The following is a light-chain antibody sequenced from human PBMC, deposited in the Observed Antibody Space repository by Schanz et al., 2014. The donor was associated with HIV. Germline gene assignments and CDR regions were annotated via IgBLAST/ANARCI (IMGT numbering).Light chain of an antibody. CDR3: CSYAGSYTSLYV. J-gene: IGLJ1*01. Sequence: QSALTQPASVSGSPGQSITISCTGTSSDVGSYNLVSWYQQYPGKAPKLMIYEVSKRPSGVPDRFSGSKSGNTASLTISGLQAEDEADYYCCSYAGSYTSLYVFGTGTKGDRP. CDR1: SSDVGSYNL. CDR2: EVS. V-gene: IGLV2-23*02.